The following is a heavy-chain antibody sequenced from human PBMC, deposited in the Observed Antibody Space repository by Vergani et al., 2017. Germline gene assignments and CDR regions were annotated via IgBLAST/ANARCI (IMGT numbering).Heavy chain of an antibody. V-gene: IGHV3-9*01. CDR1: GFTFDDYA. CDR3: AKDPYYDFWSGYYREYYYYGMDV. D-gene: IGHD3-3*01. Sequence: EVQLVESGGGLVQPGRSLRLSCAASGFTFDDYAMHWVRQAPGKGLEWVSGISWNSGSIGYADSVKGRFTISRDNAKNSLYLQMNSLRAEYTALYYCAKDPYYDFWSGYYREYYYYGMDVWGQGP. CDR2: ISWNSGSI. J-gene: IGHJ6*02.